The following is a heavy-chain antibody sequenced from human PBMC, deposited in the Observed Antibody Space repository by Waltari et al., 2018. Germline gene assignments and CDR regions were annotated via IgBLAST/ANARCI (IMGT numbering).Heavy chain of an antibody. J-gene: IGHJ6*02. CDR1: GFTFDDYA. CDR3: AKDGTTFKNYYGLDV. D-gene: IGHD4-4*01. CDR2: ISRNSDRI. Sequence: EVQLVESGGGLVQPGRSLRLSCAASGFTFDDYAMHCVRQGPGKGLEWVSGISRNSDRIGYSDSVKGRFTISRDNAKNSLYLQMNSLRAEDTALYFCAKDGTTFKNYYGLDVWGQGTTVTVSS. V-gene: IGHV3-9*01.